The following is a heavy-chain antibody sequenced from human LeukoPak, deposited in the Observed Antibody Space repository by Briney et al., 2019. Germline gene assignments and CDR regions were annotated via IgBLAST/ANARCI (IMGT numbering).Heavy chain of an antibody. J-gene: IGHJ4*02. D-gene: IGHD3-9*01. V-gene: IGHV3-21*01. CDR1: GFTFSSYS. CDR2: ISSSGSYI. CDR3: ARGALYDDILTGIDY. Sequence: GGSLGLSCAASGFTFSSYSMNWVRQAPGKGLEWVSSISSSGSYIYYADSVKGQFTISRDNAKNSMYLQMNSPRAEDTAVYYCARGALYDDILTGIDYWGQGTLVTVSP.